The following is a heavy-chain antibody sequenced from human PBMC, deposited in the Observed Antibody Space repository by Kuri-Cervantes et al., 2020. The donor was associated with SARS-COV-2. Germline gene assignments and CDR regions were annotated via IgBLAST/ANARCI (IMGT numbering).Heavy chain of an antibody. V-gene: IGHV1-24*01. CDR2: FDPEDGET. CDR3: ATGGLLWFGEKDI. J-gene: IGHJ3*02. Sequence: ASVKVSCKVSGYTLTELPMHWVRQAPGKGLEWMGGFDPEDGETIYAQKFQGRVTMTEDTSTDTAYMELSSLRSEDTAVYYCATGGLLWFGEKDIWGQGTMVTVSS. D-gene: IGHD3-10*01. CDR1: GYTLTELP.